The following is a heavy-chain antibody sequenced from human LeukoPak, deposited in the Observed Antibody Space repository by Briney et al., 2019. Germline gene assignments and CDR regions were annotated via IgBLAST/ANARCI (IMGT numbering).Heavy chain of an antibody. D-gene: IGHD3-10*01. CDR3: APVDSYGSARFDP. J-gene: IGHJ5*02. CDR1: GGTFSSYA. Sequence: SEKVSYKASGGTFSSYAISWVRQAPGQGLEWMGRIIPILGIANYAQKFQGRVTIAADKSTSTAYMELSSLRSEDTAVYYCAPVDSYGSARFDPWGQGTQVTVSS. V-gene: IGHV1-69*04. CDR2: IIPILGIA.